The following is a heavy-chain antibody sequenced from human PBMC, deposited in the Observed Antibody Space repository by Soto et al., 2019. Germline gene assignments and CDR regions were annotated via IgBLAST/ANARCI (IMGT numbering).Heavy chain of an antibody. V-gene: IGHV3-7*05. CDR2: INLDGSEK. D-gene: IGHD5-18*01. CDR1: GFTFRTYW. J-gene: IGHJ6*02. CDR3: ARDGSTSWYSYDYHGMDV. Sequence: EVQLVESGGGLVQPGGSLRLSCAASGFTFRTYWLSWVRQVPGKGLEWVANINLDGSEKNNVDSVKGPFTISRDNARNSLYLQMSRLRAEDTALYYCARDGSTSWYSYDYHGMDVWGQGPTVTVSS.